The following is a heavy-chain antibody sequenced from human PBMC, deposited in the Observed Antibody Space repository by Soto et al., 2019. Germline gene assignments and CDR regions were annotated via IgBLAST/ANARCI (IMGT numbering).Heavy chain of an antibody. CDR2: IKQDGSEK. CDR1: GFTFSSYW. V-gene: IGHV3-7*01. CDR3: TDVESSGDYPDAFDI. Sequence: GGSLRLSCAASGFTFSSYWMSWVRQAPGKGLEWVANIKQDGSEKYYVDSVKGRFTISRDNAKNSLYLQMNSLRAEDTAEYCCTDVESSGDYPDAFDIWGQGTMVTVSS. J-gene: IGHJ3*02. D-gene: IGHD3-22*01.